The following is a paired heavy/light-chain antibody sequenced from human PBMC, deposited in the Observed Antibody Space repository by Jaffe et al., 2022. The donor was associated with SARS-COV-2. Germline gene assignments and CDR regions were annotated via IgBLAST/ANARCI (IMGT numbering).Light chain of an antibody. Sequence: EIVMTQSPATLSVSPGERATLSCRASQSVSNNLAWYQQRPGQAPRLLIYGASTRATGIPARFSGTGSGTEFTLTISSLQSEDFAVYYCQQYNYWYTFGQGTKLEIK. CDR3: QQYNYWYT. J-gene: IGKJ2*01. CDR1: QSVSNN. CDR2: GAS. V-gene: IGKV3-15*01.
Heavy chain of an antibody. J-gene: IGHJ6*03. CDR3: VRGSTITLHYMDV. Sequence: QVQLVESGGGLVKPGMSLRLSCAASGFTFSDYYMTWIRQSPGKGLEWVSYISGNNKNIYYADSVKGRFTISRDNARNSLYLQMNKLRVEDTAVYYCVRGSTITLHYMDVWGKGTTVTVSS. D-gene: IGHD3-9*01. CDR1: GFTFSDYY. CDR2: ISGNNKNI. V-gene: IGHV3-11*01.